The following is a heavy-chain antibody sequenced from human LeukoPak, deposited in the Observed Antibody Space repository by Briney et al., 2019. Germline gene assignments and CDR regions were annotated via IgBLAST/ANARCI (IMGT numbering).Heavy chain of an antibody. D-gene: IGHD1-1*01. CDR3: AKGPRGTGTGDRSPYDY. CDR1: GFTFSSYA. CDR2: ISGSGGST. V-gene: IGHV3-23*01. Sequence: GGSLRLSCAASGFTFSSYAMSWVRQAPGKGLEWVSAISGSGGSTYYADSVKGRFTTSRDNSKNTLYLQMNSLRAEDTAVYYCAKGPRGTGTGDRSPYDYWGQGTLVTVSS. J-gene: IGHJ4*02.